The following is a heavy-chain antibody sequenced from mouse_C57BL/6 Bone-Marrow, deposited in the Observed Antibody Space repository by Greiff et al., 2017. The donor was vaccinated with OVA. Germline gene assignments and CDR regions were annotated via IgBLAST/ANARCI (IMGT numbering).Heavy chain of an antibody. CDR2: ISDGGSYT. CDR3: ARGWLRRVAWLAY. V-gene: IGHV5-4*01. D-gene: IGHD2-2*01. Sequence: EVHLVESGGGLVKPGGSLKLSCAASGFTFSSYAMSWVRQTPEKRLEWVATISDGGSYTYYPDNVKGRFTISRDNDKNNLYLQMSHLKSEDTAMYYCARGWLRRVAWLAYWGQGTLVTVSA. CDR1: GFTFSSYA. J-gene: IGHJ3*01.